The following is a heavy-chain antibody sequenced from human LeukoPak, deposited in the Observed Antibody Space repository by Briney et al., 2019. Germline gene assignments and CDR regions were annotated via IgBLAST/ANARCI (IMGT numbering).Heavy chain of an antibody. Sequence: ASVKVSCKASGYTFTSYGISWVRQAPGQGLEWMGWISPYNGNTNYAQKLQGRVTMTTDTSTSTAYMELRSLRSDDTGVYYCARSGAYYYDSSGYYAVGYWGQGTLVTVSS. CDR1: GYTFTSYG. CDR2: ISPYNGNT. V-gene: IGHV1-18*01. J-gene: IGHJ4*02. CDR3: ARSGAYYYDSSGYYAVGY. D-gene: IGHD3-22*01.